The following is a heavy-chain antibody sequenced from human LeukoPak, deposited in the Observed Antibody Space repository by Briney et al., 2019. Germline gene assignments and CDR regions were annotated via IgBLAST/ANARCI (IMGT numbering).Heavy chain of an antibody. CDR1: GYTFTSYA. CDR2: INAGNGNT. Sequence: ASVKVSCKASGYTFTSYAMHWVRQAPGQRLEWMGWINAGNGNTKYSQKFQGRVTITADESTSTAYMELSSLRSEDTAVYYCATAEGNWNYVFWGQGTLVTVSS. V-gene: IGHV1-3*01. J-gene: IGHJ4*02. CDR3: ATAEGNWNYVF. D-gene: IGHD1-7*01.